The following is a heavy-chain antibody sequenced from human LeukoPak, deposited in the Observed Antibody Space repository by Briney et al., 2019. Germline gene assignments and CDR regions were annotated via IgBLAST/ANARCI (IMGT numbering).Heavy chain of an antibody. J-gene: IGHJ4*02. CDR2: IDDGGSNK. CDR3: AKSGIVGATFRMDY. Sequence: GGSLRLSCAASGFTFSSYAMSWVRQAPGKGLEWVSTIDDGGSNKYYADSVKGRFTISRDNPKNALYLQMNSLRAEDTAIYYCAKSGIVGATFRMDYWGQGALVTVSS. V-gene: IGHV3-23*01. D-gene: IGHD1-26*01. CDR1: GFTFSSYA.